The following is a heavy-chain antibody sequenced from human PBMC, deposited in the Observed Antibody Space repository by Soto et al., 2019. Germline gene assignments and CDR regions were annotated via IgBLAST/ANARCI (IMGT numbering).Heavy chain of an antibody. CDR2: ISYDGSNT. CDR3: AKGDLDTSMAMAFDY. Sequence: QVQLVESGGGVVQPGRSLRLSCAASGFTFRNYGLHWVRQAPGKGLEWVAVISYDGSNTYYTDSVKGRFTISRDNFQNTRYLQMDSLRTADTDVYYCAKGDLDTSMAMAFDYWGQGTLVTVSS. D-gene: IGHD5-18*01. CDR1: GFTFRNYG. J-gene: IGHJ4*02. V-gene: IGHV3-30*18.